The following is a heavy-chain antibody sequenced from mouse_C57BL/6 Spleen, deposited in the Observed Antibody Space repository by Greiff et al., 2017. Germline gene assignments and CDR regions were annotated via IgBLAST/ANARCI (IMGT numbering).Heavy chain of an antibody. V-gene: IGHV1-82*01. Sequence: QVQLQQSGPELVKPGASVKISCKASGYAFSSSWMNWVKQRPGKGLEWIGRIYPGDGDTNYNGKFKGKATLTADKSSSTAYMQLSSLTSEDSAVYFCARDYGSSILSWGTGTTVTVSS. CDR2: IYPGDGDT. CDR3: ARDYGSSILS. D-gene: IGHD1-1*01. CDR1: GYAFSSSW. J-gene: IGHJ1*03.